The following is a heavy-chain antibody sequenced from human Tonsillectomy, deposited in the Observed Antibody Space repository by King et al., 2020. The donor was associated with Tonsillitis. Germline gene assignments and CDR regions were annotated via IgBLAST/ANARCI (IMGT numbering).Heavy chain of an antibody. J-gene: IGHJ4*02. CDR1: GFTFTSSA. CDR2: IVVGSGNT. CDR3: AAGQWYGDYALDY. V-gene: IGHV1-58*01. D-gene: IGHD4-17*01. Sequence: QLVESGPEVKKPGTSVKVSCKASGFTFTSSAVQWGRQARGQRLVWIGWIVVGSGNTNYAQKFQERVTITRDMSTSTAYMELSRLRSEDTAVYYCAAGQWYGDYALDYWGQGTLVTVSS.